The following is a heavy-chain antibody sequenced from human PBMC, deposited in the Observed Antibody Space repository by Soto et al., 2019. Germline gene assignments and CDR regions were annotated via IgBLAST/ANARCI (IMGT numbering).Heavy chain of an antibody. CDR2: IYYSGST. CDR3: ARLRYSSSSWFDP. J-gene: IGHJ5*02. D-gene: IGHD6-6*01. Sequence: SETLSLTCTVSGGSISSYYWSWIRQPPGKGLEWIGYIYYSGSTNYNPSLKSRVTISVDTPKNQFSLKLSSVTAADTAVYYCARLRYSSSSWFDPWGQGTLVTVSS. V-gene: IGHV4-59*08. CDR1: GGSISSYY.